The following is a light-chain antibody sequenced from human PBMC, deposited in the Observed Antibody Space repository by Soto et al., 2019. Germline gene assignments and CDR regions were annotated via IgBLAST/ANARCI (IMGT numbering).Light chain of an antibody. CDR3: QQSYSTPSN. Sequence: DIELTQSPASLSPSVGERATLTCRASQSISSYLTWYQQKPGQAPKLLIYDASNLPTGVPARFSGSGSGTDFTLTISSLEPEDFAIYYCQQSYSTPSNFGQGTRLEI. CDR1: QSISSY. J-gene: IGKJ5*01. V-gene: IGKV1-39*01. CDR2: DAS.